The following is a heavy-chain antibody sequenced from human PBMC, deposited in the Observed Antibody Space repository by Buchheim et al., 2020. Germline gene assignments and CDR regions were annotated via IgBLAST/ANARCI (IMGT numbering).Heavy chain of an antibody. Sequence: QVQLQESGPGLVKPSQTLSLTCTVSGDSMERGGFYWNWIRQHPGMVLEFIGYMYNSGSTYFNPSLRSRVTTSADTSKNQFSLKLSSVTAADTAVYFCARGTPRYYFDFWGQGT. CDR1: GDSMERGGFY. CDR2: MYNSGST. J-gene: IGHJ4*02. CDR3: ARGTPRYYFDF. D-gene: IGHD3-10*01. V-gene: IGHV4-31*03.